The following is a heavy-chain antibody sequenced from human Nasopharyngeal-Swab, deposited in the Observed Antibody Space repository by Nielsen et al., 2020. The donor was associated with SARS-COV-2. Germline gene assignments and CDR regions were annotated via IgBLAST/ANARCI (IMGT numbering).Heavy chain of an antibody. D-gene: IGHD3-3*01. CDR1: GGTFSSYA. CDR3: ARDKVTAITILGVVNSAFDI. Sequence: SVKVSCKASGGTFSSYAISWVRQAPGQGLEWMGGIIPIFGTANYAQKFQGRVTIAADESTSTAYMELSSLRSEDTAVYYCARDKVTAITILGVVNSAFDIWGQGTMVTVSS. CDR2: IIPIFGTA. V-gene: IGHV1-69*13. J-gene: IGHJ3*02.